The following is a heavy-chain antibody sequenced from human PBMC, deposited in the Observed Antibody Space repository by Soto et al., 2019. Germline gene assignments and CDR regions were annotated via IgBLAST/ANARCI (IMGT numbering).Heavy chain of an antibody. CDR2: ISYDGSNK. V-gene: IGHV3-30-3*01. Sequence: QVQLVESGGGVVQPGRSLRLSCAASGFTFSSYAMHCVRQAPGKGLEWVAVISYDGSNKYYADYVKGQFTISRDNSKNTLYLQMKSLRAEDTAVYYCARDPFWGTAMVLWYFYLWGRGTLVTVSS. CDR1: GFTFSSYA. J-gene: IGHJ2*01. CDR3: ARDPFWGTAMVLWYFYL. D-gene: IGHD5-18*01.